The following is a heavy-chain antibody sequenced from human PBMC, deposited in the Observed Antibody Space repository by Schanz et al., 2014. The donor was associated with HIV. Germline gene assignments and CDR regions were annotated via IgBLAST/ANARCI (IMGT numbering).Heavy chain of an antibody. V-gene: IGHV4-30-2*01. CDR3: ASLQSHYFDY. CDR1: FFSLLLFYYS. J-gene: IGHJ4*02. CDR2: IHHSGTT. Sequence: QLQLQESGAGLVKPSQTLSLTCAVSFFSLLLFYYSWSWILLLPGKGLEWIGNIHHSGTTYYNPSLKRRVTISADRSKNQLSLNVSFVTAADTAVYYCASLQSHYFDYWGQGALVTVSS.